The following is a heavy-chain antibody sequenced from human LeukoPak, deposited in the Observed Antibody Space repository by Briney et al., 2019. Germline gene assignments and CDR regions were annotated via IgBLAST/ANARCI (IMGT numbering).Heavy chain of an antibody. J-gene: IGHJ4*02. D-gene: IGHD6-19*01. CDR3: ARHVFPSYSSGWYDY. Sequence: SETLSLTCTVSGGSISSGSYYWVWIRQPPGKGLEWIANIYYTGSTYYNPSLKSRVTISVDTSKNHFSLKLSSVTAADTAVYYCARHVFPSYSSGWYDYWGQGTLVTVSS. CDR2: IYYTGST. CDR1: GGSISSGSYY. V-gene: IGHV4-39*01.